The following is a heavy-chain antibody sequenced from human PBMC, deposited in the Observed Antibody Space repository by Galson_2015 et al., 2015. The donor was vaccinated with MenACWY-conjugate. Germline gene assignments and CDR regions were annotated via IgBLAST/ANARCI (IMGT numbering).Heavy chain of an antibody. V-gene: IGHV4-39*07. CDR3: ARVSVAATQSFDY. J-gene: IGHJ4*02. Sequence: ETLSLTCTVSGDSISSSSYYWAWIRRPPGKGLEWIGSIYYSGNTYYTPSLKSRVTMSVDKSRNQFSLKLYSVTAADTAVYYCARVSVAATQSFDYWGQGTLVTVSS. CDR1: GDSISSSSYY. D-gene: IGHD6-19*01. CDR2: IYYSGNT.